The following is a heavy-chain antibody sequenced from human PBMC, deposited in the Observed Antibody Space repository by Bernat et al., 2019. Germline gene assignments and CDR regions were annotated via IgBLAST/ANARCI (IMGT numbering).Heavy chain of an antibody. V-gene: IGHV3-74*01. Sequence: EVQLVESGGGLVQPGGSLRLSCAASGFTFSNSRMHWVRQGPGEGLVWVSCIDRDGITTYNADSVKGRFTISRDNAKNTLFLQMNSLRVDDTALYYCASLGGSGDGRDHWGQGTLVTVSS. D-gene: IGHD3-10*01. CDR1: GFTFSNSR. CDR2: IDRDGITT. J-gene: IGHJ4*02. CDR3: ASLGGSGDGRDH.